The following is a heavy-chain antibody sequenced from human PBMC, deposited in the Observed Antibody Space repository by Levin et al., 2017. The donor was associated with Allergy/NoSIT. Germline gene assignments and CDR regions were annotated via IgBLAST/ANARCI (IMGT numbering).Heavy chain of an antibody. D-gene: IGHD3-10*01. V-gene: IGHV3-72*01. CDR3: VRVSLWFRGMDV. CDR2: TTRKSNGYTA. CDR1: GFSSSDHY. Sequence: LSLTCAASGFSSSDHYMHWVRQAPGKGLEWVGRTTRKSNGYTAEYAASVKGRFTMSRDEPRNSLYLQMDSLNNDDTAVYYCVRVSLWFRGMDVWGKGTTVTVSS. J-gene: IGHJ6*03.